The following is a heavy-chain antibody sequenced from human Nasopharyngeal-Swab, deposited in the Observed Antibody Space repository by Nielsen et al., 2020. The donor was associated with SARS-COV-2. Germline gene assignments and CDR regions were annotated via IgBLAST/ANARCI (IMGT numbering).Heavy chain of an antibody. CDR3: TRDIGGKYGY. D-gene: IGHD4-23*01. CDR1: EFYFSSHA. J-gene: IGHJ4*02. CDR2: IDEDGSIT. V-gene: IGHV3-74*01. Sequence: GESLKISCEVSEFYFSSHAMSWVRQVPGKGLVLVSRIDEDGSITDYADSVKGRFTISRDNAKNTLYLQMNSLRGEDTAVYYCTRDIGGKYGYWGQGNLVTVS.